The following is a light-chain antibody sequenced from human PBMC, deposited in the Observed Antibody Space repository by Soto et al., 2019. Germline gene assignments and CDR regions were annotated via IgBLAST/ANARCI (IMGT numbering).Light chain of an antibody. J-gene: IGKJ1*01. CDR3: QQYNNWPWT. Sequence: TVMPQDPASLCVSLGQCPTLSCRASQNIYYNVAWYQHRPGQAPRLLIYRASTRATGVPARFSGSGSGTEFTLTISSLQSEDFAVYYCQQYNNWPWTFGQGTKVDIK. CDR1: QNIYYN. CDR2: RAS. V-gene: IGKV3-15*01.